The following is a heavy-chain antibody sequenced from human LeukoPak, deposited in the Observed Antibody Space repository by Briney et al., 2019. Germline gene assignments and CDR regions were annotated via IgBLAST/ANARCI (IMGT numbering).Heavy chain of an antibody. CDR1: GGSVSSGSYY. V-gene: IGHV4-61*01. CDR2: IYYSGST. J-gene: IGHJ6*04. Sequence: SETLSLTCTVSGGSVSSGSYYWSWIRQPPGKGLEWIGYIYYSGSTNYNPSLKSRFTISVDTSKNQFSLKLSSVTAADTAVYYCAREGAGSGSFEDYYYYGMDVWGKGTTVTVSS. CDR3: AREGAGSGSFEDYYYYGMDV. D-gene: IGHD3-10*01.